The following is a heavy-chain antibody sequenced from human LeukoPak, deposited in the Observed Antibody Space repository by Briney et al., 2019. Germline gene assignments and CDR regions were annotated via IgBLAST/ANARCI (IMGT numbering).Heavy chain of an antibody. CDR1: GYTFTGYY. Sequence: GASVKVSCKASGYTFTGYYMHWVRQAPGQGLEWMGWINPNSGGTNYAQKFQGRVTMTRDTSISTAYMELSRLRSDDTAVYYCARRHDYGDYRGSWFDPWGQGTLVTVSS. CDR3: ARRHDYGDYRGSWFDP. V-gene: IGHV1-2*02. J-gene: IGHJ5*02. CDR2: INPNSGGT. D-gene: IGHD4-17*01.